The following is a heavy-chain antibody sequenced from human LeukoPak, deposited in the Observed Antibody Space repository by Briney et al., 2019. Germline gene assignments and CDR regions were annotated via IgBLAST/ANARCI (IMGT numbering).Heavy chain of an antibody. J-gene: IGHJ4*02. Sequence: GASVKVSCKASGYTFTSYYMHWVRQAPGQGLEWMGIINPSGGSTSYAQKFQGRVTMTRDTSTSTVYMELSSLRSEDTAVYYCARDIGSIYDFWSGYYIWDYWGQGTLVTVSS. V-gene: IGHV1-46*01. CDR1: GYTFTSYY. CDR2: INPSGGST. CDR3: ARDIGSIYDFWSGYYIWDY. D-gene: IGHD3-3*01.